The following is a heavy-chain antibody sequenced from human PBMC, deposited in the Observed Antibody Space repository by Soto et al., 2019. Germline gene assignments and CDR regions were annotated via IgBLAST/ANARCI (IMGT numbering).Heavy chain of an antibody. Sequence: PGGSLRLSCAASGFTFSSYAMHWVRQAPGKGLEWVAVISYDGSNKYYADSVKGRFTISRDNSKNTLYLQMNSLRAEDTAVYYCARDDHSQDNWFDPWGQGTLVTVSS. J-gene: IGHJ5*02. CDR3: ARDDHSQDNWFDP. CDR1: GFTFSSYA. V-gene: IGHV3-30-3*01. CDR2: ISYDGSNK. D-gene: IGHD4-4*01.